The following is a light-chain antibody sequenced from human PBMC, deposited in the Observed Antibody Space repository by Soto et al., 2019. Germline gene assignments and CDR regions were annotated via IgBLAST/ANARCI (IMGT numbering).Light chain of an antibody. V-gene: IGLV2-14*01. CDR2: AGS. J-gene: IGLJ1*01. Sequence: QSVLTQPASVSGSPGQSITISCAGTSSDVGLYDYVSWYQQHPGKAPQLMIYAGSNRPSGVSNRCSASKSGNTASLFISGLQAEDEADYYCRSYTSDSSYVFGSGTKVTVL. CDR1: SSDVGLYDY. CDR3: RSYTSDSSYV.